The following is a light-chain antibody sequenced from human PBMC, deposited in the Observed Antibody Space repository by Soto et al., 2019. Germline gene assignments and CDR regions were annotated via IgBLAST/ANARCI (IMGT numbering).Light chain of an antibody. CDR2: DAS. Sequence: IVLTQSPATLSLSPGERATLSCRASQSVSSNFAWYQQKPGQAPRLLIYDASTRATGIPARLSGSGSGTEFTLTISSLQSEDFAVYYCQQYKKWPRTFGHGTKV. CDR3: QQYKKWPRT. J-gene: IGKJ1*01. CDR1: QSVSSN. V-gene: IGKV3-15*01.